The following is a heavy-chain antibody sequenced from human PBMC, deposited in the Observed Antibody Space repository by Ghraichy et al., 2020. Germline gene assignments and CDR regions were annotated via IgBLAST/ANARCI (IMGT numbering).Heavy chain of an antibody. CDR3: ARVSSYNWFDY. J-gene: IGHJ4*02. Sequence: GGSLRLACAASGFTFTSSWMHWVRQAPGKGLVWVSRVNSAGSSTNYAASVKGRFTISRDNAKNTLYLQMNSLRAEDTAVYYCARVSSYNWFDYWGQGTLVTVSS. CDR2: VNSAGSST. V-gene: IGHV3-74*01. CDR1: GFTFTSSW. D-gene: IGHD5-24*01.